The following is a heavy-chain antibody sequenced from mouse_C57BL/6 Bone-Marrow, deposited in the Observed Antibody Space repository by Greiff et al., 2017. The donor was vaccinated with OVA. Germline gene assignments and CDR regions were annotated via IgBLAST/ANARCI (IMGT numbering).Heavy chain of an antibody. V-gene: IGHV1-69*01. CDR2: IDPSDSYT. CDR1: GYTFTSYW. D-gene: IGHD1-1*01. CDR3: ARPGSSSLDY. Sequence: VQLQQPGAELVMPGASVKLSCKASGYTFTSYWMHWVKQRPGQGLEWIGEIDPSDSYTNYNQKFKGKSTLTVDKSSSTAYMQLSSLTSEDSAVYYCARPGSSSLDYWGQGTTLTVSS. J-gene: IGHJ2*01.